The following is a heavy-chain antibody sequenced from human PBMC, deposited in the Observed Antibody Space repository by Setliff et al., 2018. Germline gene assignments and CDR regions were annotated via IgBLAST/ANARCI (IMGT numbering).Heavy chain of an antibody. CDR2: IYYSGST. Sequence: LSLTCSVSGGSIRSSIYYWGWIRQPPGKGLEWIGSIYYSGSTYYSPSLKRRVTISVDTSKNQFSLQLSSVTAADTAVYYCAGYQGSGSNYKVVNWFDPWGQGTLVTVSS. D-gene: IGHD3-10*01. J-gene: IGHJ5*02. CDR3: AGYQGSGSNYKVVNWFDP. V-gene: IGHV4-39*01. CDR1: GGSIRSSIYY.